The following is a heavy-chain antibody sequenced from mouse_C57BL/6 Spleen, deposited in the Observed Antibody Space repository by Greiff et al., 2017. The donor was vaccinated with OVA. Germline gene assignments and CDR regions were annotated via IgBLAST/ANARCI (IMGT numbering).Heavy chain of an antibody. D-gene: IGHD1-1*01. V-gene: IGHV1-26*01. CDR2: INPNNGGT. CDR1: GYTFTDYY. J-gene: IGHJ2*01. CDR3: ARERGVVFDY. Sequence: EVQLQQSGPELVKPGASVKISCKASGYTFTDYYMNWVKQSHGKSLEWIGDINPNNGGTSYNQKFKGKATLTVDKSSSTAYMELRSLTSEDSAVYYCARERGVVFDYWGQGTTLTVSS.